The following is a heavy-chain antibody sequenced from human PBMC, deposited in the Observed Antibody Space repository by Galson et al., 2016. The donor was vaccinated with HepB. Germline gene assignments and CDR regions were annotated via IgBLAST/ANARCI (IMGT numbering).Heavy chain of an antibody. CDR1: GFSLRASGMR. CDR3: ARSSYSSSWYDY. J-gene: IGHJ4*02. V-gene: IGHV2-70*04. D-gene: IGHD6-13*01. CDR2: IDWDDDK. Sequence: PALVKPTQTLTLTCTFSGFSLRASGMRVSWIRQPPGKALEWLARIDWDDDKFYNTFLKTRLTISRDTSKNQVVLTMTNMDPVDTATYYCARSSYSSSWYDYWGQGTLVTVSS.